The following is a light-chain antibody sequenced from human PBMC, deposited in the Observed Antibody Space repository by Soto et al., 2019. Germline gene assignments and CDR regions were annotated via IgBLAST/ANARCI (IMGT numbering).Light chain of an antibody. V-gene: IGKV3-15*01. J-gene: IGKJ1*01. CDR2: GAS. CDR1: QSVSSN. CDR3: QQYNNWSPMA. Sequence: EIVMTQSPATLSVSPGERATLSCRASQSVSSNLAWYQQKPRQAPRLLIYGASTRATGIPDRFCGSGSGTEFTLTISSLQSADFAVYYCQQYNNWSPMAFGQGTKVEIK.